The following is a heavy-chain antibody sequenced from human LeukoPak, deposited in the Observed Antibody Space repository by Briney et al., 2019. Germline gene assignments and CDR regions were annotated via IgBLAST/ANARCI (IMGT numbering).Heavy chain of an antibody. J-gene: IGHJ4*02. CDR1: GGSISSHY. Sequence: SETLSLTCSVSGGSISSHYWSWLRQPAGPGLEWIGHIYIYGSVNYNHSVKSRVTMSVDTSKNQFSLKLYVVAAADTAVFCSARVAATSVYIDYWDQGTLVTVSS. CDR3: ARVAATSVYIDY. V-gene: IGHV4-4*07. D-gene: IGHD2-8*01. CDR2: IYIYGSV.